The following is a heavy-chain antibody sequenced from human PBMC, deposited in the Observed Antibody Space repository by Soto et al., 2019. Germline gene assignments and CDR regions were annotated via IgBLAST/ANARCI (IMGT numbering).Heavy chain of an antibody. J-gene: IGHJ5*02. D-gene: IGHD3-10*01. V-gene: IGHV3-23*01. Sequence: GGSLRLSCAASGFTFSSYAMSWVRQAPGKGLEWVSAISGSGGSTYYADSVKGRFTISRDNSKNTLYLQMNSLRAEDTAVYYCASQDPLWFGESPRGFDPWGQGTLVTVSS. CDR3: ASQDPLWFGESPRGFDP. CDR2: ISGSGGST. CDR1: GFTFSSYA.